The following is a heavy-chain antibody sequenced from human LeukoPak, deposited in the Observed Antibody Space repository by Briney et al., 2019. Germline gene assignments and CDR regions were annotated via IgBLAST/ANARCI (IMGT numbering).Heavy chain of an antibody. J-gene: IGHJ4*02. CDR3: AREGGPYRPLDY. CDR2: VNLQGSA. V-gene: IGHV4-4*02. Sequence: SETLSLTCGVSGGSITNTNYWTWVRQPPGKGLEWIGEVNLQGSANYNPSLMGRVAISVDTSENHISLQLTSVTAADTAVYYCAREGGPYRPLDYSGEGSLVTVSS. CDR1: GGSITNTNY.